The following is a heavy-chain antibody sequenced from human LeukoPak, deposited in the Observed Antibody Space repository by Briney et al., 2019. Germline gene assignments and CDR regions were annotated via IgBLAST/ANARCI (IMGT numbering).Heavy chain of an antibody. CDR2: IYWDDDK. V-gene: IGHV2-5*02. Sequence: SGLTLVKPTQTLTLTCTFSGFSLSTSGVGVGWIRQPPGKALECFSLIYWDDDKRYSPSLNSRLTVTRATSKNQVVLTMTNMDPVDTATYYRAHRRGYYNSSGYSAFDIWGQGTMVTVSS. CDR1: GFSLSTSGVG. CDR3: AHRRGYYNSSGYSAFDI. J-gene: IGHJ3*02. D-gene: IGHD3-22*01.